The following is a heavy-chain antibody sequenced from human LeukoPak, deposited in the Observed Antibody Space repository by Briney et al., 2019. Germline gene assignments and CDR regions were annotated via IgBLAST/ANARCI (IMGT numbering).Heavy chain of an antibody. CDR1: GFSFSSDD. D-gene: IGHD6-13*01. V-gene: IGHV3-30*03. CDR2: ISFDGSNE. CDR3: ARGYSSSWIPYFDS. J-gene: IGHJ4*02. Sequence: PGGSLRLSCAASGFSFSSDDMHWVRQAPGKGLEWVAIISFDGSNEYYADSVKGRFTISRDNSKNTLFLQMGSLRAEDTACYYCARGYSSSWIPYFDSWGQGTLVTVSS.